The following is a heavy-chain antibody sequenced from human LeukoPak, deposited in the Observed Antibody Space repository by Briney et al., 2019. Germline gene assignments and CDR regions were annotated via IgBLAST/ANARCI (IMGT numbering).Heavy chain of an antibody. V-gene: IGHV4-30-2*01. CDR3: ARGPYYYDSSGSIQDI. CDR1: GGSISSGGYS. CDR2: IYHSGST. J-gene: IGHJ3*02. D-gene: IGHD3-22*01. Sequence: SQTLSLTCAVSGGSISSGGYSWSWIRQPPGKGLEWIGYIYHSGSTYYNPSLKSRVTISVDTSKNQFSLKLSSVTAADTAVYYCARGPYYYDSSGSIQDIWGQGTMVTVSS.